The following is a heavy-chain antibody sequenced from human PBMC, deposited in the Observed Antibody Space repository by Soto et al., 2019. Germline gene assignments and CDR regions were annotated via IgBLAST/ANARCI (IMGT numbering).Heavy chain of an antibody. Sequence: SWTXSLACRVSGDCIMVYYFVVIRHPPGKGLEFIGYIYYSGGTNHNPSLRSRVTISVDTYQNQFSLKLSSVNAADTAVYYCARWFYYDSSGYPAYWGNGTLVNVSS. CDR2: IYYSGGT. CDR3: ARWFYYDSSGYPAY. J-gene: IGHJ1*01. CDR1: GDCIMVYY. V-gene: IGHV4-59*01. D-gene: IGHD3-22*01.